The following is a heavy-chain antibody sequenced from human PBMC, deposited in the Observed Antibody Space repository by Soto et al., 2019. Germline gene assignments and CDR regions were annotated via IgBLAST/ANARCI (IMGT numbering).Heavy chain of an antibody. Sequence: SETLSLTCTVSGGSISSGGYYWSWIRQHPGKGLEWIGYIYYSGSTYYNPSLKSRVTISVDTSKNQFSLKLSSVTAADTAVYYCARDRYCSSTSCYFGYYYYGMDVWGQGTTVTVSS. J-gene: IGHJ6*02. D-gene: IGHD2-2*01. CDR2: IYYSGST. V-gene: IGHV4-31*03. CDR3: ARDRYCSSTSCYFGYYYYGMDV. CDR1: GGSISSGGYY.